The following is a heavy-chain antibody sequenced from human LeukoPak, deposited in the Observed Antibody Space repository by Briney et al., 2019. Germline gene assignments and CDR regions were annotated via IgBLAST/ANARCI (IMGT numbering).Heavy chain of an antibody. CDR3: ARGVEAAAGTSTFYYYYGMDV. V-gene: IGHV4-59*01. CDR2: IYYSGST. D-gene: IGHD6-13*01. Sequence: SETLSLTCTVSGGSFSSYYWSWIRQPPGKGLEWIGYIYYSGSTNYNPSLKSRVTISVDTSKNQFSLKLSSVTAADTAVYYCARGVEAAAGTSTFYYYYGMDVWGQGTTVTVSS. J-gene: IGHJ6*02. CDR1: GGSFSSYY.